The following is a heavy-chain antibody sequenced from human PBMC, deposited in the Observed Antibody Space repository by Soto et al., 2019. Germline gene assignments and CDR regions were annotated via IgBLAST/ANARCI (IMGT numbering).Heavy chain of an antibody. J-gene: IGHJ4*02. V-gene: IGHV5-51*01. CDR3: ARRGDSSGWDFDY. CDR2: IYPGDSDT. Sequence: LKISCKGSGYSFTSYWIGWVRQMPGKGLEWMGIIYPGDSDTRYSPSFQGQVTISADKSISTAYLQWSSLKASDTARYYCARRGDSSGWDFDYWGQGTLVTVSS. CDR1: GYSFTSYW. D-gene: IGHD6-19*01.